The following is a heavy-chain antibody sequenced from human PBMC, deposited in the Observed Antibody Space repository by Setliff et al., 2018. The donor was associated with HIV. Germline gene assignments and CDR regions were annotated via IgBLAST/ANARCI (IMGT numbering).Heavy chain of an antibody. CDR2: IKQDGSEK. CDR3: ARVVGYSGYDFGYMDV. CDR1: GFTFSSYW. V-gene: IGHV3-7*01. Sequence: GGSLRLSCAASGFTFSSYWMSWVRQAPGKGLEWMANIKQDGSEKYYVDSVKGRFTISRDNARNSLYLEMNSLRADDTAVYYCARVVGYSGYDFGYMDVWGKGTTVTVSS. D-gene: IGHD5-12*01. J-gene: IGHJ6*03.